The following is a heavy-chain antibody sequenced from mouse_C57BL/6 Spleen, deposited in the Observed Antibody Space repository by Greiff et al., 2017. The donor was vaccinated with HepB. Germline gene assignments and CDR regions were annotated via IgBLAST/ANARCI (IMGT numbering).Heavy chain of an antibody. D-gene: IGHD1-1*01. Sequence: QVQLQQSGAELLKPGASVKLSCKATGYTFTGYWIEWVKQRPGHGLEWIGEILPGSGSTNYNEKFKGKATFTADTSSNTAYMQLSSLTTEDSAIYFCARSLFYGSSYEHFDYWGQRPTLTVSS. J-gene: IGHJ2*01. V-gene: IGHV1-9*01. CDR2: ILPGSGST. CDR3: ARSLFYGSSYEHFDY. CDR1: GYTFTGYW.